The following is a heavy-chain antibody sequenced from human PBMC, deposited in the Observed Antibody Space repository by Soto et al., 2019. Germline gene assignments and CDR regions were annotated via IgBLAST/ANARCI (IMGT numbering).Heavy chain of an antibody. Sequence: GGSLRLSCAASGFTFSSYAMHWVRQAPGKGLEWVAVISYDGSNKYYADSVKGRFTIPRDNSKNTLYLQMNSLRAEDTAVYYCAREGYNWNYVGYYYGMDVWGQGTTVTVSS. V-gene: IGHV3-30-3*01. D-gene: IGHD1-7*01. CDR1: GFTFSSYA. CDR3: AREGYNWNYVGYYYGMDV. CDR2: ISYDGSNK. J-gene: IGHJ6*02.